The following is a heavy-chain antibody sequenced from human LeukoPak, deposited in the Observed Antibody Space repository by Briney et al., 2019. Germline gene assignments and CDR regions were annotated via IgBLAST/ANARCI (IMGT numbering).Heavy chain of an antibody. D-gene: IGHD4-17*01. CDR2: VRSDGTTK. CDR3: TKDPNGDYVGAFDF. V-gene: IGHV3-30*02. CDR1: GFTFSSHG. J-gene: IGHJ3*01. Sequence: GGSLRLSCAASGFTFSSHGMHWVRQAPGKGLEWVAFVRSDGTTKYYADSVKGRFTISRDNSKNTMFLQMNSLRPEDTAVYYCTKDPNGDYVGAFDFWGQGTMVTVSS.